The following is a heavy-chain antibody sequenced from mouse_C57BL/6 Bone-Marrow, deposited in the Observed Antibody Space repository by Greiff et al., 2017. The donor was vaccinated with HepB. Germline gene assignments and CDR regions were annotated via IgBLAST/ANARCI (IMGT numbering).Heavy chain of an antibody. CDR2: IWWDDDK. V-gene: IGHV8-8*01. CDR3: ARIAYYSNYGGAY. D-gene: IGHD2-5*01. CDR1: GFSLSTFGMG. Sequence: QVTLKVSGPGILQPSQTLSLTCSFSGFSLSTFGMGVGWIRQPSGKGLEWLAHIWWDDDKYYNPALKSRLTISKDTSKNQVFLKIATVDTADTATYYCARIAYYSNYGGAYWGQGTLVTVSA. J-gene: IGHJ3*01.